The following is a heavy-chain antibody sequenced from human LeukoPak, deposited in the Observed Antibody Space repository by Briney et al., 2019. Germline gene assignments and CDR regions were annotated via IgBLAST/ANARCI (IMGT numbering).Heavy chain of an antibody. Sequence: ASMKVSCKTSGYTFTGYYIHWVRQAPGQGLEWMGRINPKNGDTNYAQSFQGRVTMTRDTSISTAYMELIGLRSDDTAVYYCASPGYSSGWYPYWGQGTLVTVSS. D-gene: IGHD6-19*01. J-gene: IGHJ4*02. CDR2: INPKNGDT. CDR3: ASPGYSSGWYPY. V-gene: IGHV1-2*06. CDR1: GYTFTGYY.